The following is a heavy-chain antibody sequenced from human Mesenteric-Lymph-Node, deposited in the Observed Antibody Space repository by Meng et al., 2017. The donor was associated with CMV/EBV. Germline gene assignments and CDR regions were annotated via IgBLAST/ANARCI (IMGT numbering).Heavy chain of an antibody. J-gene: IGHJ6*02. Sequence: GGSLRLSCEASGVILNNYYMSWVRQAPGKGLEWVADIQQDGSKTYYVDSVKGRFTISRDNAKNSLYLQMNSLRAEDTAVYYCARDPGNVKRDYYGMDVWGQGTTVTVSS. CDR3: ARDPGNVKRDYYGMDV. CDR2: IQQDGSKT. CDR1: GVILNNYY. V-gene: IGHV3-7*01. D-gene: IGHD1-1*01.